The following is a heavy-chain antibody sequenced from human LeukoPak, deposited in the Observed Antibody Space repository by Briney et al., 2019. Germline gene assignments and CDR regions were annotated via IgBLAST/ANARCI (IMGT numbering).Heavy chain of an antibody. Sequence: GGSLRLSCAASGFTFSSYEMNWVRQAPGKGLEWVSYISSSGSTIYYADSVKGRFTISRDNAKNSLYLQMNSLRAEDTAVYYCARDRGLDLNYYDSSGFDYWGQGTLVTVSS. CDR1: GFTFSSYE. J-gene: IGHJ4*02. CDR3: ARDRGLDLNYYDSSGFDY. V-gene: IGHV3-48*03. D-gene: IGHD3-22*01. CDR2: ISSSGSTI.